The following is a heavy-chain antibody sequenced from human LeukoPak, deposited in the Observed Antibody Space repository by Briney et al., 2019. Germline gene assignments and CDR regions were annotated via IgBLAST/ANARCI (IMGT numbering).Heavy chain of an antibody. V-gene: IGHV3-53*01. CDR2: IYSGGST. CDR3: AREIPTYYDILTGDSAFDI. D-gene: IGHD3-9*01. CDR1: GFTVSSNY. J-gene: IGHJ3*02. Sequence: GGSLRLSCAASGFTVSSNYMSWVRQAPGKGLEWVSVIYSGGSTYYADSVKGRFTISRDNSKNTLYLQMNSLRAEDTAVCYCAREIPTYYDILTGDSAFDIWGQGTMVTVSS.